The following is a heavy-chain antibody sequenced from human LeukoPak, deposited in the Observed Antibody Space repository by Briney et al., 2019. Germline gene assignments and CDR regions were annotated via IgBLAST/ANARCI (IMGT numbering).Heavy chain of an antibody. Sequence: GGSLRLSCAASGFTFSSYGMSWVRQAPGKGLEWVSAIGGSGGSTYYADSVKGRFTISRDNSKNTLYLQMNSLRAEDTAVYYCAKDEGIAAAGTLDYWGQGTLVTVSS. CDR3: AKDEGIAAAGTLDY. J-gene: IGHJ4*02. CDR2: IGGSGGST. V-gene: IGHV3-23*01. CDR1: GFTFSSYG. D-gene: IGHD6-13*01.